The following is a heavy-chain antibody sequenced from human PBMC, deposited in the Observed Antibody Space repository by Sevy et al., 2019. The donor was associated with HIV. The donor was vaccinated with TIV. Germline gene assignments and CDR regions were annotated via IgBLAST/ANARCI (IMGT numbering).Heavy chain of an antibody. J-gene: IGHJ4*02. D-gene: IGHD6-19*01. CDR2: ISYDGVIK. CDR1: GFTFSSHA. V-gene: IGHV3-30*14. Sequence: GGSQRLSCAASGFTFSSHAMHWVRQAPGKGLEWVALISYDGVIKYYAESVKGRFTISRDNSKNTLYLQMNSLRADDTAVYYCAREAGYSTGWSPGNYWGQGTLVTVSS. CDR3: AREAGYSTGWSPGNY.